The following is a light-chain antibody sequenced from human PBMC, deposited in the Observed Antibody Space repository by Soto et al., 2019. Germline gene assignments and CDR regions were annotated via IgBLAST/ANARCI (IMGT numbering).Light chain of an antibody. Sequence: EIVMKQSPATLSVSQGERATLSCRASQSVSSNLAWYQQKPGQAPRLLIFGASTRATGIPARFSGSGSETEFTLTISSLQSEDFAVYYCQQYSDWPLTFGGGTKVDIK. CDR3: QQYSDWPLT. CDR2: GAS. V-gene: IGKV3D-15*01. J-gene: IGKJ4*01. CDR1: QSVSSN.